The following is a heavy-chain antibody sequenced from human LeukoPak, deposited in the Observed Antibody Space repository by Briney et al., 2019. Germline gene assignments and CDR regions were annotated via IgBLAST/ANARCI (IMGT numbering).Heavy chain of an antibody. CDR2: ISGSGGST. V-gene: IGHV3-23*01. Sequence: PGGSLRLSCTASGFTFSSYGMNWVRQAPGKGLEWVSAISGSGGSTYYADSVKGRFTISRDNSKNTLYLQMNSLRAEDTAVYYCANGPGTRPSNYWGQGTLVTVSS. J-gene: IGHJ4*02. D-gene: IGHD3/OR15-3a*01. CDR1: GFTFSSYG. CDR3: ANGPGTRPSNY.